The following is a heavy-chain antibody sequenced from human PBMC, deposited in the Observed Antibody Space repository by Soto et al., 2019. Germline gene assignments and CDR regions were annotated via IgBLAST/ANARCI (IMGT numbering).Heavy chain of an antibody. CDR1: GFTFSDYY. D-gene: IGHD4-17*01. J-gene: IGHJ6*03. Sequence: QVQLVESGGGLVKPGGSLRLSCAASGFTFSDYYMSWIRQAPGKGLEWVSYISSSGSTIYYADSVKGRFTISRDNAKNSLYLQMNSLRAEDTDVYYCGRDHGEYRKYYYYYYMDVWGKGTTVTVSS. V-gene: IGHV3-11*01. CDR2: ISSSGSTI. CDR3: GRDHGEYRKYYYYYYMDV.